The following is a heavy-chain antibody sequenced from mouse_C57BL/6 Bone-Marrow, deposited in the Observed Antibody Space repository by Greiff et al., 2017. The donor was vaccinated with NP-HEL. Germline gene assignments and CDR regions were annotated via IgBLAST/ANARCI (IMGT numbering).Heavy chain of an antibody. D-gene: IGHD2-5*01. CDR1: GFTFSDYG. V-gene: IGHV5-17*01. CDR3: APDYSNPYYARDY. J-gene: IGHJ4*01. CDR2: ISSGSSTI. Sequence: EVMLVESGGGLVKPGGSLKLSCAASGFTFSDYGMHWVRQAPEKGLEWVAYISSGSSTIYYADTVTGRFTISRDNAKNTLFLQMTSLRSEDTAMYYCAPDYSNPYYARDYWGQGTSVTVSS.